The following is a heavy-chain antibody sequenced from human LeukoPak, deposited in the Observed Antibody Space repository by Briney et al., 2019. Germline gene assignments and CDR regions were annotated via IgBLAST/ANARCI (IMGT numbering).Heavy chain of an antibody. V-gene: IGHV3-23*01. CDR3: AKTILVSSGTFDY. Sequence: QPGGSLRLSCAASGFTFSTYSLHWVRQAPGKGLEWVSGISGSGGRTYYADSVKGRFTISRDNSKKTLYLQMNSPRAEDTALYYCAKTILVSSGTFDYWGQGTLVTVSS. J-gene: IGHJ4*02. D-gene: IGHD1-26*01. CDR1: GFTFSTYS. CDR2: ISGSGGRT.